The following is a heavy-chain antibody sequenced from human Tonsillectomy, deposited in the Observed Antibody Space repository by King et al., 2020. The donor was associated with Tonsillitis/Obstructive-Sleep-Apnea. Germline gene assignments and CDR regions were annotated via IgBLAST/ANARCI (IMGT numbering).Heavy chain of an antibody. CDR3: ARFLLLTMVQGDAFDI. V-gene: IGHV4-34*01. J-gene: IGHJ3*02. Sequence: VQLQQWGAGLLKPSETLSLTCAVYGGSFSGYYWTWIRQPPGKGLEWVGEINHGVSTNYNPSLKSRVTISIDTSKNQFSLKLSSVTAADTAVYYCARFLLLTMVQGDAFDIWGQGTMVTVSS. D-gene: IGHD3-10*01. CDR1: GGSFSGYY. CDR2: INHGVST.